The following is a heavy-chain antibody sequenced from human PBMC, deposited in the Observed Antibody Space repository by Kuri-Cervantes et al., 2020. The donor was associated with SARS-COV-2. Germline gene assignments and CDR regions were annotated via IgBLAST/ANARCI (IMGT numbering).Heavy chain of an antibody. D-gene: IGHD1-26*01. CDR1: GFTFSSYG. Sequence: GGSLRLSCAASGFTFSSYGMHWVRQAPGKGLEWVAVIWYDGSNKYYADSVKGRFTISRDNSKNTLYLQMNSLRAEDTAVYYCAKSRTRYSGSYAADGGFDYWGQGTLVTVSS. CDR2: IWYDGSNK. J-gene: IGHJ4*02. V-gene: IGHV3-33*06. CDR3: AKSRTRYSGSYAADGGFDY.